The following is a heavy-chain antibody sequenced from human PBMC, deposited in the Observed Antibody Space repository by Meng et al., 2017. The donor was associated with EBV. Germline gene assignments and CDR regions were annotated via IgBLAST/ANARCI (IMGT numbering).Heavy chain of an antibody. Sequence: QVQLGQAGAEGRQPGASMKVSCKASGYTFTGYDMHWVRQAPGQGLEWMGRINPNSGGTNYAQKFQGRVTMTRDTSISTAYMELSRLRSDDTAVYYCARVGIAVAGTGDYWGQGTLVTVSS. CDR1: GYTFTGYD. CDR2: INPNSGGT. D-gene: IGHD6-19*01. CDR3: ARVGIAVAGTGDY. J-gene: IGHJ4*02. V-gene: IGHV1-2*06.